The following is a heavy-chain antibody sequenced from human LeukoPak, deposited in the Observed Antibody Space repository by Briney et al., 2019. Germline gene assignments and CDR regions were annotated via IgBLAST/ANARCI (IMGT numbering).Heavy chain of an antibody. J-gene: IGHJ4*02. CDR1: GYTFTSYY. CDR2: INPSGGST. V-gene: IGHV1-46*01. CDR3: AREFYILTGYSAGPYFDY. D-gene: IGHD3-9*01. Sequence: ASVKVSCKASGYTFTSYYMHWARQAPGQGLEWMGIINPSGGSTSYAQKFQGRVTMTRDTSTSTVYMELSSLRSEDTAVYYCAREFYILTGYSAGPYFDYWGQGTLVTVSS.